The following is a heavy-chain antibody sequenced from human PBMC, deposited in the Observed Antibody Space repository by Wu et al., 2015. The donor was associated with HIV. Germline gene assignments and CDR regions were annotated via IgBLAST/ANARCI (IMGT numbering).Heavy chain of an antibody. Sequence: QVQLVQSGAEVKKPGASVKVSCKASGYTFTSYDINWVRQATGQGLEWMGWMNPNSGNTGYAQKFQGRVTITRNTSISTAYMELSSLRSEDTAVYYCARGHHRYQLLSDYYYMDVWGKGTTVTVSS. J-gene: IGHJ6*03. D-gene: IGHD2-2*01. CDR2: MNPNSGNT. CDR3: ARGHHRYQLLSDYYYMDV. V-gene: IGHV1-8*03. CDR1: GYTFTSYD.